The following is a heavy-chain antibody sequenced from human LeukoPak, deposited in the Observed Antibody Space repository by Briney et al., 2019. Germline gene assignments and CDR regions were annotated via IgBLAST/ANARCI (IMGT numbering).Heavy chain of an antibody. D-gene: IGHD4-17*01. CDR2: ISNTGSVI. CDR1: GSTFSSHT. J-gene: IGHJ4*02. V-gene: IGHV3-48*04. Sequence: GGSLRLSCAASGSTFSSHTMNWVRQAPGKGLEWISYISNTGSVIYYADSVKGRFTISRDNAKNSLYLQMNSLRAEDTAVYYCAREDLDYGDPVDWGQGTLVTVSS. CDR3: AREDLDYGDPVD.